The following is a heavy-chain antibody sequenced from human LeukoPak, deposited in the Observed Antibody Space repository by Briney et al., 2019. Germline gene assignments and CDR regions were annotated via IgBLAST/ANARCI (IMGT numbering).Heavy chain of an antibody. J-gene: IGHJ4*02. V-gene: IGHV3-74*01. CDR1: GFTFSSFR. D-gene: IGHD6-19*01. CDR2: ITSDGSDT. Sequence: PWGSLSCKCSASGFTFSSFRLQWEGQVPGKGLVWVSRITSDGSDTIYADSVKGRFTISRDNAKNTLYLRMNSLRAEDTALYYCYRDRRGCFDSWGQGTLVTVSS. CDR3: YRDRRGCFDS.